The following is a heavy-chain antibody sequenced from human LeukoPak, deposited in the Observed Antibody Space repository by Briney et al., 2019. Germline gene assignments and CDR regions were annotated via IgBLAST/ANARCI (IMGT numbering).Heavy chain of an antibody. CDR2: INSDGSST. CDR3: AKRTTGSPDAFDI. D-gene: IGHD3-10*01. V-gene: IGHV3-74*01. Sequence: GGSLRLSCAASGFTFSSYWMHWVRQAPGKGLVWVSRINSDGSSTSYADSVKGRFTISRDSAKNTLYLQMNSLRAEDTAVYYCAKRTTGSPDAFDIWGQGTMVTVSS. J-gene: IGHJ3*02. CDR1: GFTFSSYW.